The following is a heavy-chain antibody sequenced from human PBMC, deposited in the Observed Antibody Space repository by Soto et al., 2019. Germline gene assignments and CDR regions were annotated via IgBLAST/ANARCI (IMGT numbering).Heavy chain of an antibody. D-gene: IGHD3-16*01. Sequence: EVPLVESGGGLVQPGGSLRLSCAASGFIVSSNYVTWVRQAPGRGLEWVSVIYSGGNTYYADSVKGRFTISRHNSENTVYLQVNSLRVEDTARYFCAGGSRPLDYWGQGTLVIVSS. CDR2: IYSGGNT. CDR1: GFIVSSNY. V-gene: IGHV3-53*04. J-gene: IGHJ4*02. CDR3: AGGSRPLDY.